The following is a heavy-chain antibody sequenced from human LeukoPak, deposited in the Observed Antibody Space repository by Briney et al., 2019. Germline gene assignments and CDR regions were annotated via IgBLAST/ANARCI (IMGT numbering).Heavy chain of an antibody. D-gene: IGHD3-22*01. CDR2: ISYSGSS. V-gene: IGHV4-59*01. Sequence: PSETLSLTCTVSGGSISSYYWSWIRQPPGKGLEWIGYISYSGSSNCNPSLKSRVTLSVDTSRNQFSLRLSSVTAADTAVCYCARAYGYYPYAFDIWGQGTMVTVSS. CDR1: GGSISSYY. CDR3: ARAYGYYPYAFDI. J-gene: IGHJ3*02.